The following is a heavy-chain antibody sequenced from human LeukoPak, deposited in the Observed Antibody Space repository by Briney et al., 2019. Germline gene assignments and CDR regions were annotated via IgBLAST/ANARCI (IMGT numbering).Heavy chain of an antibody. CDR3: AKGLFGVVIRGNYFDP. D-gene: IGHD3-3*01. J-gene: IGHJ5*02. CDR1: GFRSDDYA. Sequence: GRSLRLSCAASGFRSDDYAMHWVRQGPGKGLEWVSGISWNSGSTGYADSVKGRFTISRDNARNSLYLQMNSLRPEDTALYYCAKGLFGVVIRGNYFDPWGQGTLVTVSS. V-gene: IGHV3-9*02. CDR2: ISWNSGST.